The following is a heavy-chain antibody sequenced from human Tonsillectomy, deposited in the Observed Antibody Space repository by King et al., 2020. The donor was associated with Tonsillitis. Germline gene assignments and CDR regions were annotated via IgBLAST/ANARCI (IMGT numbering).Heavy chain of an antibody. Sequence: VQLVESGGGLVQPGGSLRLSCAASGFTFNNYWMTWVRQAPGKGLEWVANIRQDGNEEFYLDSVKGRFTISRDNANNSLYLQMNSLRAEDSAVYYCARGIQLWGHYWGQGTLVTVSS. D-gene: IGHD5-18*01. CDR1: GFTFNNYW. J-gene: IGHJ4*02. V-gene: IGHV3-7*04. CDR3: ARGIQLWGHY. CDR2: IRQDGNEE.